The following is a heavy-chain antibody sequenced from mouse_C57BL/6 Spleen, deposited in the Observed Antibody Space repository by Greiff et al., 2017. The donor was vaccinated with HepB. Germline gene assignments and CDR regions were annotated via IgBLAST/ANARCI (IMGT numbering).Heavy chain of an antibody. V-gene: IGHV1-72*01. CDR2: IDPNSGGT. Sequence: QVQLKQPGAELVKPGASVKLSCKASGYTFTSYWMHWVKQRPGRGLEWIGRIDPNSGGTKYNEKFKSKATLTVDKPSSTAYMQLSSLTSEDSAVYYCASYGYGSSYWYFDVWGTGTTVTVSS. J-gene: IGHJ1*03. CDR1: GYTFTSYW. D-gene: IGHD1-1*01. CDR3: ASYGYGSSYWYFDV.